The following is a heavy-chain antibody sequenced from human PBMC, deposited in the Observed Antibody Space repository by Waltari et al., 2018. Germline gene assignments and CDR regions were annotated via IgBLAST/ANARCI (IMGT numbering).Heavy chain of an antibody. CDR1: GFVFSDYY. Sequence: QVQLVESGGALVKPGGSLRLSCAASGFVFSDYYMNWVRQAPGKGVEWIAAIGNGGIDVHYADSVKGRFTVSRDDAENSVVLEMNSLRVEDTATYYCARDKSGSFGWFDPWGQGTLVTVSS. J-gene: IGHJ5*02. CDR3: ARDKSGSFGWFDP. D-gene: IGHD3-3*01. CDR2: IGNGGIDV. V-gene: IGHV3-11*01.